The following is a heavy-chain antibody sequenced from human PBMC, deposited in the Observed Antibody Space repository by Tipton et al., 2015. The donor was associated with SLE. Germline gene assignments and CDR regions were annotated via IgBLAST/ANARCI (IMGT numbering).Heavy chain of an antibody. CDR3: AEGGSSWYYDAFDI. J-gene: IGHJ3*02. CDR2: ISYDGSNK. Sequence: SLRLSCAASGFTFSSYAMNWVRQAPGKGLEWVAVISYDGSNKYYADSVKGRFTVSRDNSKNTLYLEMNSLRAEDTAVYYCAEGGSSWYYDAFDIWGQGTMVTVSS. D-gene: IGHD6-13*01. CDR1: GFTFSSYA. V-gene: IGHV3-30*04.